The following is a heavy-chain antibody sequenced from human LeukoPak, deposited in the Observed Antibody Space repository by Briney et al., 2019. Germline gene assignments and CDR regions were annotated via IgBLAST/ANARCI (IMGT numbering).Heavy chain of an antibody. CDR1: GFTFSSYG. CDR2: IWYDGSNK. D-gene: IGHD1-26*01. V-gene: IGHV3-33*01. J-gene: IGHJ4*02. Sequence: PGGSLRLSCAASGFTFSSYGMHWVRQAPGKGLEWVAVIWYDGSNKYYADSVKGRFTISRDNSKNTLYLQMNSLRAEDTAVYYCARDRVGATRFGFDYWGQGTLVTVSS. CDR3: ARDRVGATRFGFDY.